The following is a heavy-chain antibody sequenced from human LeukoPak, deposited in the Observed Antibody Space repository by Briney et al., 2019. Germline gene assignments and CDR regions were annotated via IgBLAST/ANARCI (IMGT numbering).Heavy chain of an antibody. CDR3: TRLKDTAMVNRYYYYYYGMDV. CDR1: GFTFSGSA. D-gene: IGHD5-18*01. V-gene: IGHV3-73*01. CDR2: IRSKANSYAT. Sequence: PGGSLKLSCAASGFTFSGSAMHWVRQASGKGLEWVGRIRSKANSYATAYPASVKGRFTISRDDSKNTAYQQMNSLKTEDTAVYYCTRLKDTAMVNRYYYYYYGMDVWGQGTTVTVSS. J-gene: IGHJ6*02.